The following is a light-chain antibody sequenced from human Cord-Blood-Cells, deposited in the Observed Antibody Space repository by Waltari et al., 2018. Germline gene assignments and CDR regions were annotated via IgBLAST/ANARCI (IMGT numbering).Light chain of an antibody. CDR3: CSYAGSSTFYV. CDR2: EGS. Sequence: QSALTQPASVSGSPGQSITISCTGTSSDVGRYNLVSWYQQHPGKAPKLMIYEGSKRPSGVSNRFSCSQSGNTASLTISGLQAEDEADYYCCSYAGSSTFYVFGTGTKVTVL. CDR1: SSDVGRYNL. V-gene: IGLV2-23*01. J-gene: IGLJ1*01.